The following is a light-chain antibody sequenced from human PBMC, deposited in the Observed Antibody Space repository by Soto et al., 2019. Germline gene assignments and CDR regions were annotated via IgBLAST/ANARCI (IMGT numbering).Light chain of an antibody. Sequence: QSVLTQPPSASRTPGQRVTISRSGSSSNIGSNTVNWYQQLPGTAPKLLIYSNNQRPSGVPDRFSGSKSGTSASLAISGLQSEDEADYYCAAWDDSLNGLYVFGTGTKVTVL. CDR3: AAWDDSLNGLYV. J-gene: IGLJ1*01. V-gene: IGLV1-44*01. CDR2: SNN. CDR1: SSNIGSNT.